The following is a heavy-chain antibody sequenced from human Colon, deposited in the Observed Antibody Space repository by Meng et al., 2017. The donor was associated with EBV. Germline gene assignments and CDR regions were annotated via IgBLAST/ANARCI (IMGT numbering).Heavy chain of an antibody. J-gene: IGHJ4*02. CDR3: ARVSSGWDYFDY. CDR1: GGSVSSGGYY. Sequence: QVHRQGSGPGLVKPSQTLSRTCTVSGGSVSSGGYYWTWIRQHPGKGLELFGHIYYSGSTFYNPSLKRRVIISIDTSKNQFSLNLRSVTAADTAVYYCARVSSGWDYFDYWGQGTLVTVSS. CDR2: IYYSGST. V-gene: IGHV4-31*03. D-gene: IGHD6-19*01.